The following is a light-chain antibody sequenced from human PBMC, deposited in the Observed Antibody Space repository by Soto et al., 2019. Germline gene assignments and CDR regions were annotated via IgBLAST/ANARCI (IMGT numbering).Light chain of an antibody. Sequence: QSALTQPASVSASPGQSITISCTGTSSDVGGYNYVSWYQQHPSKAPKLVLYDVNNRPSGVSNRFSGSKSDNTASLTISGLQAEDEADYYCSSYTSSSTVVFGGGTKVTVL. V-gene: IGLV2-14*01. CDR3: SSYTSSSTVV. CDR1: SSDVGGYNY. CDR2: DVN. J-gene: IGLJ2*01.